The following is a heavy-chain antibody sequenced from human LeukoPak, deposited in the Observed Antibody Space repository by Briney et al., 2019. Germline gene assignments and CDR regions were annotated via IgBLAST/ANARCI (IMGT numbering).Heavy chain of an antibody. CDR2: IIPIFGTA. Sequence: ASVRVSCKAPGGTFSSYAISWVRQAPGQGLEWMGGIIPIFGTANYAQKFQGRVTITADESTSTAYMELSSLRSEDTAVYYCASCPTPYDAFDIWGQGTMVTVSS. CDR3: ASCPTPYDAFDI. J-gene: IGHJ3*02. V-gene: IGHV1-69*01. CDR1: GGTFSSYA.